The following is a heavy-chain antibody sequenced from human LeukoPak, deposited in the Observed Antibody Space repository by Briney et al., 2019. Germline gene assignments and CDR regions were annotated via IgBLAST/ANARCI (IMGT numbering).Heavy chain of an antibody. CDR1: GGSISSYY. CDR3: ARLGGYPLSAFDI. CDR2: MYYSGST. V-gene: IGHV4-59*08. Sequence: SETLSLTCTVSGGSISSYYWSWIRQPPGKGLERIAYMYYSGSTNYNPSLKSRVTISIDTSKNQFSLKLSSVTAADAAVYYCARLGGYPLSAFDIWGQGTMVTVSS. D-gene: IGHD3-22*01. J-gene: IGHJ3*02.